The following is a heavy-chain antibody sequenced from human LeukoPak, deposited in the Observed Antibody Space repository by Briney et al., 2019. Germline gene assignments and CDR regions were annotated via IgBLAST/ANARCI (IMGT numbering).Heavy chain of an antibody. D-gene: IGHD3-3*01. CDR2: ISSSSSTI. V-gene: IGHV3-48*01. J-gene: IGHJ4*02. Sequence: GSLRLSCAASGFTFSSYSMNWVRQAPGKGLEWVSYISSSSSTIYYADSVKGRFTISRDNAKNSLYLQMNSLRAEDTAVYYCARENFWSGYYPSDYRGQGTLVTVSS. CDR3: ARENFWSGYYPSDY. CDR1: GFTFSSYS.